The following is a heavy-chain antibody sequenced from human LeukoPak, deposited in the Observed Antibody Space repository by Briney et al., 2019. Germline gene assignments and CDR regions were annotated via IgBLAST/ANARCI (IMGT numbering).Heavy chain of an antibody. CDR2: ISSSSSYI. Sequence: PGGSLRLSCATSGFTFSNYNMNWVRQAPGKGLEWVSSISSSSSYIYYADSVKGRFTISRDNAKNSLYLQMNSLRAEDTAVYYCAKDKNWNVCDYWGRGTLVTVSS. CDR3: AKDKNWNVCDY. V-gene: IGHV3-21*01. J-gene: IGHJ4*02. CDR1: GFTFSNYN. D-gene: IGHD1-1*01.